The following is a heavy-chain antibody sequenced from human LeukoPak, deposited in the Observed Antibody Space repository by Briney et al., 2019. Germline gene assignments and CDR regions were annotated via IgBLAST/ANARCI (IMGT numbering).Heavy chain of an antibody. Sequence: SVKVSCKSSGYTFTGYYMHWVRQAPGQGLEWMGGIIPIFGTTNYAQKFQGRVTITADESTSTAYMELSSLRSEDTAVYYCARDYYGSGTCYKPFDYWGQGTLVTVSS. V-gene: IGHV1-69*13. D-gene: IGHD3-10*01. CDR2: IIPIFGTT. CDR3: ARDYYGSGTCYKPFDY. J-gene: IGHJ4*02. CDR1: GYTFTGYY.